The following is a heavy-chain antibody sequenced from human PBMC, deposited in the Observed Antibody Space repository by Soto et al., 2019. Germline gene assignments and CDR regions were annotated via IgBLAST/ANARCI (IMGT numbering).Heavy chain of an antibody. D-gene: IGHD3-9*01. CDR1: GFTFSSYA. Sequence: GGSLRLSCAASGFTFSSYAMHWVRQAPGKGLEWVAVISYDGSNKYYADSVKGRFTISRNNSKNTLYRQMNSLRAEDTAVYYCARDLLHYEILTGHDYWGQGTVVSV. J-gene: IGHJ4*02. CDR2: ISYDGSNK. CDR3: ARDLLHYEILTGHDY. V-gene: IGHV3-30-3*01.